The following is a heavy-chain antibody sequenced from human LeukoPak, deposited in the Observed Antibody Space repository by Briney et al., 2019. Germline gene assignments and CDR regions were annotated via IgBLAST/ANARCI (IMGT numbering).Heavy chain of an antibody. Sequence: ASVKVSCKASGYTFTSYYMHWVRQAPGQGLEWMGWINPNSGGTNYAQKFQGRVTMTRDTSISTAYMELSRLRSDDTAVYYCARASGWRHDAFDIWGQGTMVTVSS. D-gene: IGHD6-19*01. J-gene: IGHJ3*02. CDR2: INPNSGGT. CDR3: ARASGWRHDAFDI. CDR1: GYTFTSYY. V-gene: IGHV1-2*02.